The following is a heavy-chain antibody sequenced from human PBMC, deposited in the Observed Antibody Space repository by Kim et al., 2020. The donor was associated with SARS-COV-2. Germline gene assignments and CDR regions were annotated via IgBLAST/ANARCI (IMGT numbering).Heavy chain of an antibody. V-gene: IGHV3-23*01. CDR2: IGPNGANT. CDR1: GFTFRSYA. Sequence: GGSLRLSCASSGFTFRSYAMTWVRQAPGKGLEWVSGIGPNGANTYYADSVKGRFTISRDNSKNTLYLQMNSLRAEDTAVYYCAKTGGTWSTTSRRFSDYWGQGTLVTVSS. CDR3: AKTGGTWSTTSRRFSDY. J-gene: IGHJ4*02. D-gene: IGHD1-1*01.